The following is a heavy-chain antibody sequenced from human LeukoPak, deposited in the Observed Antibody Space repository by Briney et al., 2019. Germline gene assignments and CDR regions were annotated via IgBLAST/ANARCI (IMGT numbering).Heavy chain of an antibody. J-gene: IGHJ4*02. CDR2: IIPIFGTA. CDR1: GGTFSSYA. Sequence: EASVKVSCKASGGTFSSYAISWVRQAPGQGLEWMGGIIPIFGTANYAQKFQGRVTITADESTSTAYMELSSLRSEDTAVYYCAREGIAVAGPTLDYWGRGTLVTVSS. CDR3: AREGIAVAGPTLDY. D-gene: IGHD6-19*01. V-gene: IGHV1-69*13.